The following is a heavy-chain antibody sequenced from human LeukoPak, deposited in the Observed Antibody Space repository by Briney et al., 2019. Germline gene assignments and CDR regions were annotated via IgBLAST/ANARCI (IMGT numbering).Heavy chain of an antibody. CDR2: IYYSGST. J-gene: IGHJ5*02. V-gene: IGHV4-59*08. Sequence: SETLSLTCTVSGGSISSHYWSWIRQPPGKGLEWIGYIYYSGSTNYNPSLKSRVTISVDTSKNQFSLKLSSVTAADTAVYYCARVPYSGITGWFDPWGQGTLVTVSS. D-gene: IGHD1-26*01. CDR3: ARVPYSGITGWFDP. CDR1: GGSISSHY.